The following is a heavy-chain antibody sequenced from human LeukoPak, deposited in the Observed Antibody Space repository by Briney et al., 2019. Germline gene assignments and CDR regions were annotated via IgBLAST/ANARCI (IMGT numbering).Heavy chain of an antibody. D-gene: IGHD3-22*01. CDR3: ARGTNYYDSTGMSD. V-gene: IGHV3-74*01. Sequence: GGSLRLSCAASGFTFTSYRMHWVRQAPGKGLVWVSRINSDGSSTNYADSVKGRFTISRDNAKNTLYLQVNSLRAEDTAVYFCARGTNYYDSTGMSDWGQGTLVTVSS. CDR2: INSDGSST. CDR1: GFTFTSYR. J-gene: IGHJ4*02.